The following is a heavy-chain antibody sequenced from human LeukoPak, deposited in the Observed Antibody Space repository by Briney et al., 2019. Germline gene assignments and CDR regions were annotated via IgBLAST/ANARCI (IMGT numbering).Heavy chain of an antibody. V-gene: IGHV3-21*01. J-gene: IGHJ4*02. Sequence: GGSLRLSCAASGFTFSSYSMNWVRQAPGKGLEWVSSISSSSSYIYYADSVKGRSTISRDNAKNSLYLQMNSLRAEDTAVYYCARDRSLRAQGYWGQGTLVTVSS. CDR2: ISSSSSYI. CDR1: GFTFSSYS. D-gene: IGHD3-3*01. CDR3: ARDRSLRAQGY.